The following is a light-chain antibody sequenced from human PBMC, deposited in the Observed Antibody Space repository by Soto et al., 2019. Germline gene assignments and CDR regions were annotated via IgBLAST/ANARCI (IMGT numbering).Light chain of an antibody. CDR2: AAS. V-gene: IGKV1-39*01. CDR1: QSISSY. CDR3: QQSYSTPPIT. Sequence: IQMTQSPSSLSASVGDRVTITALSSQSISSYLNWYQQKPGKAPKLLIYAASSLQSGVPSRFSGSGSGTDFTLTISSLQPEDFATYYCQQSYSTPPITFGQGTRLEIK. J-gene: IGKJ5*01.